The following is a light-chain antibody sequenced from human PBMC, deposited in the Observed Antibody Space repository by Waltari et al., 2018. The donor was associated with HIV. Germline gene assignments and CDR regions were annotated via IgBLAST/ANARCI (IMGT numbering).Light chain of an antibody. CDR3: QSYDSSNHAV. Sequence: NFMLTQPHSVSESPGKTVTVSCTRTSGRIASNYVQWYPQRPGSAPTTVIYGDNQRPSGVPDRFSGSIDSSSNSASLTISGLKTEDEADYYCQSYDSSNHAVFGGGTKLTVL. J-gene: IGLJ3*02. CDR1: SGRIASNY. V-gene: IGLV6-57*03. CDR2: GDN.